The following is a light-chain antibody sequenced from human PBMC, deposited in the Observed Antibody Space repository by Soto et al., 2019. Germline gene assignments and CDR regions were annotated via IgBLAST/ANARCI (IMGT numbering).Light chain of an antibody. CDR2: EGS. J-gene: IGLJ1*01. V-gene: IGLV2-23*01. CDR1: SSDVGSYNL. CDR3: CSYAGSSTSLYV. Sequence: QSVLTQPSSLSVSPGQSITISFTGTSSDVGSYNLVSWYQQHPGKAPKLMIYEGSKRPSGVSNRFSGSKSGNTASLTISGLQAEDEADYYCCSYAGSSTSLYVFGTGTKVTVL.